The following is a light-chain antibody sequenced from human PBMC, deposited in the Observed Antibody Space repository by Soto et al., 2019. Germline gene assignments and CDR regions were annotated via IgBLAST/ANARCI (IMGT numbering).Light chain of an antibody. V-gene: IGKV3-20*01. CDR2: GAS. J-gene: IGKJ1*01. Sequence: EIVLTQSSGTLSLSPGERATLSCRASQSVSSSYLAWYQQKPGQAPRLLIYGASSRATGIPNRFSGSGSGTDFTLTISRLEPEDFAVYYCQQYGSSLRTFGQGTKV. CDR1: QSVSSSY. CDR3: QQYGSSLRT.